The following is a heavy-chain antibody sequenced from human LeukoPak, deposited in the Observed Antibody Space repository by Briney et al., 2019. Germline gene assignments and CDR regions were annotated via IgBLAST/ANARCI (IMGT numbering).Heavy chain of an antibody. CDR1: GGSISSYY. CDR3: ARDSSSAFGYYYYGMDV. Sequence: PSEALSLTCTVSGGSISSYYWSWLRQPPGKGLEWIGYIYYSGSTNYNPSLKSRVTISVDTSKNQFSLKLSSVTAADTAVYYCARDSSSAFGYYYYGMDVWGQGTTVTVSS. D-gene: IGHD6-6*01. J-gene: IGHJ6*02. CDR2: IYYSGST. V-gene: IGHV4-59*01.